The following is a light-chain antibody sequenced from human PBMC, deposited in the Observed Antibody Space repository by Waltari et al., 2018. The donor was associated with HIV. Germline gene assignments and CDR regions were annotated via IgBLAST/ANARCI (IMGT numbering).Light chain of an antibody. CDR1: RSNLGSNY. CDR2: RNN. V-gene: IGLV1-47*01. J-gene: IGLJ2*01. CDR3: AAWDDSLSVVV. Sequence: QSVLTQPPSASGTPGQRVTIPCSGSRSNLGSNYVHWYQQLPGTAPKLLIYRNNPGRAEGRARFARSRAGTAASLAIRVLRSEDEADYCCAAWDDSLSVVVCGGGTKLTVL.